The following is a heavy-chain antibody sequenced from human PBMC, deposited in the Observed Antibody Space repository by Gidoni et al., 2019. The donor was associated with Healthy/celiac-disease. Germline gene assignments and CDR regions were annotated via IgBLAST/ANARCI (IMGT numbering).Heavy chain of an antibody. Sequence: QITLKESGPTLVTPTQTLTLTCTFSGFSLSTSGVGVGWIRQPPGKALEWLALIYWNDDKRYSPSLKSRLTITKDTSKNQVVLTMTNMDPVDTATYYCAHIGDYPVEVDYWGQGTLVTVSS. CDR3: AHIGDYPVEVDY. CDR1: GFSLSTSGVG. CDR2: IYWNDDK. D-gene: IGHD3-16*01. J-gene: IGHJ4*02. V-gene: IGHV2-5*01.